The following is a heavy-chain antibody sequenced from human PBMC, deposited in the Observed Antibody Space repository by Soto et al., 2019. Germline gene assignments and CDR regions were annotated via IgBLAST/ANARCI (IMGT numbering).Heavy chain of an antibody. CDR2: IYSGGST. D-gene: IGHD3-16*01. V-gene: IGHV3-53*01. Sequence: GGSLRLSCAASGFTVSSNYMSWVRQAPGKGLEWVSVIYSGGSTYYADSVKGRFTISRDNSKNTLYLQMNSLRAEDTAVYYCARVGGQYYYYYYGMDVCGQRTTVTVSS. CDR3: ARVGGQYYYYYYGMDV. J-gene: IGHJ6*02. CDR1: GFTVSSNY.